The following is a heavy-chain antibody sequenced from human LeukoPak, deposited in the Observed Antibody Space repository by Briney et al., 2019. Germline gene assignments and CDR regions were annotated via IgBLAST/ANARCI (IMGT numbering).Heavy chain of an antibody. Sequence: ASVKVSCKASGYTFTGYYMHWVRQAPGQGLEWMGWINPNSGGTNYAQKFQGRVTMTRDTSISTAYMELSRLRSDDTAVYYCARDSVYYDSSFQIDYWGQGTLVTVSS. V-gene: IGHV1-2*02. J-gene: IGHJ4*02. CDR1: GYTFTGYY. D-gene: IGHD3-22*01. CDR3: ARDSVYYDSSFQIDY. CDR2: INPNSGGT.